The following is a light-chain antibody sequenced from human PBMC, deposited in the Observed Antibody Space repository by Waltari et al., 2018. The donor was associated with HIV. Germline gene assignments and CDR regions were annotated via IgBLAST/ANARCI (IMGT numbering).Light chain of an antibody. CDR2: RNY. V-gene: IGLV1-47*01. CDR3: VSYDSRLDERL. Sequence: QSVLTQPPSVSGTPGPPVTIPCSGSTSNIETEALYWYQQLPGTAPKLIIYRNYKRPSGVSDRFSCSKSGASASLVISGLRSEDEAHYYCVSYDSRLDERLFGGGTKLTVL. CDR1: TSNIETEA. J-gene: IGLJ3*02.